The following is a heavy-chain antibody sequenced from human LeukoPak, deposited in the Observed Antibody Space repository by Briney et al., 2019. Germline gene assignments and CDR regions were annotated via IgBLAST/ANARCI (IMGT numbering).Heavy chain of an antibody. V-gene: IGHV1-24*01. CDR1: GYTLTELS. CDR3: ATGSSQWELLGWTAFDI. CDR2: FDPEDGET. J-gene: IGHJ3*02. D-gene: IGHD1-26*01. Sequence: ASVKVSCKVSGYTLTELSMHWVRQAPGKGLEWMGGFDPEDGETIYAQKFQGRVTMTEDTSTDTAYMELSSLRSEDTAVYYCATGSSQWELLGWTAFDIWGQGTMVTVSS.